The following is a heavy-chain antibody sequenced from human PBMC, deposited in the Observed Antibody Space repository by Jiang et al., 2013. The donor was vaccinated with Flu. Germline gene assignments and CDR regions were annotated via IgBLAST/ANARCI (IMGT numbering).Heavy chain of an antibody. CDR2: IDWDDDK. CDR3: ARISRGSGSYFLDY. CDR1: GFSLSTSGMC. Sequence: TLTCTFSGFSLSTSGMCVSWIRQPPGKALERLARIDWDDDKYYSTSLKTRLTISKDTSKNQVVLTMTNMDPVDTATYYCARISRGSGSYFLDYWGQGTLVTVSS. J-gene: IGHJ4*02. D-gene: IGHD3-10*01. V-gene: IGHV2-70*11.